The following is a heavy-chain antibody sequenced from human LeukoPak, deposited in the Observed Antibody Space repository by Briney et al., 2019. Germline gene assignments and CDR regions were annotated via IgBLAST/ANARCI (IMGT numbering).Heavy chain of an antibody. J-gene: IGHJ6*02. CDR2: ISSSGSTI. Sequence: PGRSLRLSCAASGFIFRSYAMNWVRQAPGKGLEWVSYISSSGSTIYYADSVKGRFTISRDNAKNSLYLQMNSLRAEDTAVYYCARSGDCGGDCYHGWDYYYGMDVWGQGTTVTVSS. CDR1: GFIFRSYA. D-gene: IGHD2-21*02. V-gene: IGHV3-48*03. CDR3: ARSGDCGGDCYHGWDYYYGMDV.